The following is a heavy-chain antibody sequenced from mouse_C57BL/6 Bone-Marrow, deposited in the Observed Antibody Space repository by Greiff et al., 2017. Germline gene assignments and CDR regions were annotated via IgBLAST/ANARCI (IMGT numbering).Heavy chain of an antibody. J-gene: IGHJ3*01. D-gene: IGHD2-10*01. CDR1: GYAFSSSW. CDR2: IYPGDGDT. Sequence: QVQLQQSGPELVKPGASVKISCKASGYAFSSSWMNWVKQRPGQGLEWIGRIYPGDGDTNYNGKFKGKATLTADKSSSTAYMQLSSLTSEDSAVYFCATYSIGFAYWGQGTLVTVSA. CDR3: ATYSIGFAY. V-gene: IGHV1-82*01.